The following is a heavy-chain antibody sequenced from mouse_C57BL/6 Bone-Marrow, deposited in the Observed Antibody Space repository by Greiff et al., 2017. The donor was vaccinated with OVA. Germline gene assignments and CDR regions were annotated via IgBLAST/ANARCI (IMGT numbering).Heavy chain of an antibody. CDR3: ARNLRITTVVATDWYFDV. J-gene: IGHJ1*03. CDR2: ILPSIGRT. CDR1: DSEVFPIAY. D-gene: IGHD1-1*01. Sequence: QVHVKQSGSELRSPGSSVKLSCKDFDSEVFPIAYMSWVRQKPGQGFEWIGGILPSIGRTIYGEKFEDKATLDADTLSNTAYLELNSLTSEDSAIYYCARNLRITTVVATDWYFDVWGTGTTVTVSS. V-gene: IGHV15-2*01.